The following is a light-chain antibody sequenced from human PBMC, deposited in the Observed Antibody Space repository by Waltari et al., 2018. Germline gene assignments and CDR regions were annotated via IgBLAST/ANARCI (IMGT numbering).Light chain of an antibody. Sequence: DIQMTQSPSSLSASVGDRVTIYCQASQGISNSLAWYQQKPGKAPKLLVYAASRLEGGVPSRFSGRGSGTDYTLTINSLQPEDFATYYCQQYYSTLLTFGGGTEVEIK. J-gene: IGKJ4*01. V-gene: IGKV1-NL1*01. CDR1: QGISNS. CDR3: QQYYSTLLT. CDR2: AAS.